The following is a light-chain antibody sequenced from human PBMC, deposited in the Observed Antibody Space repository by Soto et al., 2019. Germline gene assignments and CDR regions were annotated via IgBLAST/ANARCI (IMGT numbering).Light chain of an antibody. CDR2: DTS. CDR3: QPYNNWPLT. Sequence: VIRQSPATLSASPGEGATLSCRDSQGIGDTLAWYQHKPGQTPRLLIYDTSTRATGVPTRFSGSRSGAEFTLTINSLQAEDCAVYYCQPYNNWPLTFGGGTKVDIK. CDR1: QGIGDT. V-gene: IGKV3-15*01. J-gene: IGKJ4*01.